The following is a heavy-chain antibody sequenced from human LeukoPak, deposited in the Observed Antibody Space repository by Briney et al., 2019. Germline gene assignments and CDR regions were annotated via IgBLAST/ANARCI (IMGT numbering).Heavy chain of an antibody. Sequence: SQTLSLTCTVSGGSMTSGGNYWSWIRQSTGKGLEWIGYIHHSGNANYNPSLKSRVTISIIRSKNQFSLKLSSVTAADTAVYYCASLIAARPRYYYYYYMDVWGKGTTVTVSS. D-gene: IGHD6-6*01. CDR1: GGSMTSGGNY. CDR3: ASLIAARPRYYYYYYMDV. J-gene: IGHJ6*03. CDR2: IHHSGNA. V-gene: IGHV4-30-2*06.